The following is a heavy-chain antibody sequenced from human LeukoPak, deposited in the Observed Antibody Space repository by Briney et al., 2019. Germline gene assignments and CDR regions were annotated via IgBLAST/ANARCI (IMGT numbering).Heavy chain of an antibody. Sequence: ASVKVSCKASGYTFSSYGISWLRQAPGQGLEWMGWISAYNGNTNYAQKLQGRVTMTTDTSTSTAYMELRSLRSDDTAVYYCARVAGYCSGGSCPRDAFDIWGQGTMVTVSS. D-gene: IGHD2-15*01. V-gene: IGHV1-18*01. CDR2: ISAYNGNT. CDR1: GYTFSSYG. J-gene: IGHJ3*02. CDR3: ARVAGYCSGGSCPRDAFDI.